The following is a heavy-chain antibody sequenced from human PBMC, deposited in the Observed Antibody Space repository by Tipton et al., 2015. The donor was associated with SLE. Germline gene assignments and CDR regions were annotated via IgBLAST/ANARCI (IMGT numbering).Heavy chain of an antibody. V-gene: IGHV4-59*12. CDR1: GGSLTGDY. CDR2: VHHSVST. Sequence: TLSLTCSVSGGSLTGDYWSWIRQPPGKGLEWIGHVHHSVSTNYNPSLRSRITISVDTSKNQFSLKMTSVTVADTAVFFCAKEGDSSANYHYHGVYLWGQGTSVTVSS. D-gene: IGHD2/OR15-2a*01. CDR3: AKEGDSSANYHYHGVYL. J-gene: IGHJ6*02.